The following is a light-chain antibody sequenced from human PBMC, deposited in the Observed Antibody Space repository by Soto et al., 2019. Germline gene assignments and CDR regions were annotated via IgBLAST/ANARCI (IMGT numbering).Light chain of an antibody. J-gene: IGLJ3*02. V-gene: IGLV2-14*01. CDR1: SRDVGGYNY. CDR3: SSYTSSSTRV. CDR2: DVS. Sequence: QSALTQPASVSGSPGQSIAISCTGTSRDVGGYNYVSWYQQHPGKAPKLMIYDVSNRPSGVSDRFSGSKSGNTASLTISGLQAGDEADYYCSSYTSSSTRVFGGGTKLTVL.